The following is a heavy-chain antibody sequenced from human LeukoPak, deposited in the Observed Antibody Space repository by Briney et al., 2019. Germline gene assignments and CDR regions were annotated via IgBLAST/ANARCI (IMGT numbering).Heavy chain of an antibody. CDR2: IYYSGST. CDR3: ARGRRYCSSTSCHLFDY. V-gene: IGHV4-59*02. D-gene: IGHD2-2*01. J-gene: IGHJ4*02. CDR1: GGSVTNYY. Sequence: PSETLSLTCTVSGGSVTNYYWSWIRQPPGKGLEWIGYIYYSGSTNYNPSLNSRVTISIDTSKNQLSLKLSSVTAADAAVYYCARGRRYCSSTSCHLFDYWGQGTLDTVSS.